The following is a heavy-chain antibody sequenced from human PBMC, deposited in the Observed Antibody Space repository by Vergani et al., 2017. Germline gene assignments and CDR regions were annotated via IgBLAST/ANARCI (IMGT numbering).Heavy chain of an antibody. J-gene: IGHJ3*02. V-gene: IGHV3-23*04. CDR1: GLTFSSYA. CDR3: AKSXIVVVPAAIKGLAAFDI. CDR2: ISGSGGST. Sequence: EVQLVESGGGLVKPGGSLRLSCAASGLTFSSYAMSWVRQAQGKGLGWVSAISGSGGSTYYADSVKGRFTISRDNSKNTLYLQMNSLRAEDTAVYYCAKSXIVVVPAAIKGLAAFDIWGQGTMVTVSS. D-gene: IGHD2-2*02.